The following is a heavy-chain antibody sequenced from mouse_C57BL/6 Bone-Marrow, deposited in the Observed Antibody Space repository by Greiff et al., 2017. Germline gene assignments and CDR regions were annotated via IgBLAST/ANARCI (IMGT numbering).Heavy chain of an antibody. D-gene: IGHD2-4*01. V-gene: IGHV7-3*01. J-gene: IGHJ4*01. CDR2: IRNKANGYTT. CDR1: GFTFTDYY. Sequence: EVMLVESGGGLVQPGGSLSLSCAASGFTFTDYYMSWVRQPPGKALEWLGFIRNKANGYTTEYSASVKGRFTISRDNSQSILYLQMNALRAEDSATYYCASSHYDYAMDYWGQGTSVTVSS. CDR3: ASSHYDYAMDY.